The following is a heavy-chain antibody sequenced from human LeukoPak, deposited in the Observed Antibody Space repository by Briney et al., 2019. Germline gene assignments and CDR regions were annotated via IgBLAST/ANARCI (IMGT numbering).Heavy chain of an antibody. CDR2: ISASGGST. J-gene: IGHJ6*02. CDR1: GFTFSSFA. CDR3: ARDSERAEVHGMYV. Sequence: GGSLRLSCAPPGFTFSSFATSWVRQAPGKGLEWVSGISASGGSTYYADSVKGRFTISRDNAKNSLYLQMNSLRAEDTAVYYCARDSERAEVHGMYVWGQGTAVTVSS. D-gene: IGHD1-26*01. V-gene: IGHV3-23*01.